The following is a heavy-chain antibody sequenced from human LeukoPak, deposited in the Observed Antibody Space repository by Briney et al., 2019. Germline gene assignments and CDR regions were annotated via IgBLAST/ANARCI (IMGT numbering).Heavy chain of an antibody. J-gene: IGHJ4*02. V-gene: IGHV3-23*01. CDR2: ISGSGGST. D-gene: IGHD2-2*01. CDR3: ARDAVGGVPAAQIDY. Sequence: GALRLSCAASGFTFSSYAMSWVRQAPGKGLEWVSAISGSGGSTYYADSVKGRFTISRDNSKNTLYLQMNSLRAEDTAVYYCARDAVGGVPAAQIDYWGQGTLVTVSS. CDR1: GFTFSSYA.